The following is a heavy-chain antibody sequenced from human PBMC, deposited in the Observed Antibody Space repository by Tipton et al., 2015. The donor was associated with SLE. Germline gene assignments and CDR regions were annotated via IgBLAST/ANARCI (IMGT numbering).Heavy chain of an antibody. J-gene: IGHJ1*01. V-gene: IGHV3-9*01. CDR1: GFTFDDYA. D-gene: IGHD5-12*01. Sequence: SLRLSCEASGFTFDDYAMHWVRQAPGKGLEWVSGISWNSGSIGYADSVKGRFTISRDNAKNSLYLQMNSLRAEDTALYYCAKDSGAENWGQVTLFTVSS. CDR2: ISWNSGSI. CDR3: AKDSGAEN.